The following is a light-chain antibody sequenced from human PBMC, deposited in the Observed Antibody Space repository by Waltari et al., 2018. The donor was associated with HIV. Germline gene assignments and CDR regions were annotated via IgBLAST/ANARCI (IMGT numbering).Light chain of an antibody. J-gene: IGLJ3*02. CDR1: TSNIGLKT. CDR3: ASWAASRNGWV. Sequence: QSVVTQPPSVSGTPGQTVTISCSGSTSNIGLKTVNWYQHLPGTAPKRLIYGNYQRPSAVPDPFSSSQSGTSSSLAISVLQSEDEDDYYCASWAASRNGWVFGGGTKLTVL. V-gene: IGLV1-44*01. CDR2: GNY.